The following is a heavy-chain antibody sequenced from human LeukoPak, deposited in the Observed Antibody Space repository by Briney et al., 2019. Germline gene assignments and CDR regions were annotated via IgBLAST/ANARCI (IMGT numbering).Heavy chain of an antibody. D-gene: IGHD1-26*01. CDR1: GGSISSSNW. J-gene: IGHJ3*02. CDR3: ARRRSWPDAFDI. Sequence: SGTLSLTCAVSGGSISSSNWWSWVRQPPGKGLEWIGQIYHSGSTDCNSSLKSRVTISVDTSKNQFSLKLSSVTAADTAVYYCARRRSWPDAFDIWGQGTMVTVSS. V-gene: IGHV4-4*02. CDR2: IYHSGST.